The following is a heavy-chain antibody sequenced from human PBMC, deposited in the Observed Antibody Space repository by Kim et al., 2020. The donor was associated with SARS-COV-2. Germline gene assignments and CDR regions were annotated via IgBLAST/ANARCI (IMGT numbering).Heavy chain of an antibody. J-gene: IGHJ6*02. V-gene: IGHV5-51*01. D-gene: IGHD3-10*01. CDR1: GYSFTSYW. CDR3: ARHGWFGESTRLYYYYYGMDV. Sequence: GESLKISCKGSGYSFTSYWIGWVRQMPGKGLEWMGIIYPGDSDTRYSPSFQGQVTISADKSISTAYLQWSSLKASDTAMYYCARHGWFGESTRLYYYYYGMDVWGQGTTVTVSS. CDR2: IYPGDSDT.